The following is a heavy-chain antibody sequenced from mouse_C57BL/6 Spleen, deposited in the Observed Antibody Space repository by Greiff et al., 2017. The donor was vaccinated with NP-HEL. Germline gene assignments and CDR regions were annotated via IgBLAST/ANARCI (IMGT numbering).Heavy chain of an antibody. CDR2: ISDGGSYT. Sequence: DVMLVESGGGLVKPGGSLKLSCAASGFTFSSYAMSWVRQTPEKRLEWVATISDGGSYTYYPDNVKGRFTISRDNAKNNLYLQMSHLKSEDTAMYYCARNYYGSPDYCDYWGKGTTLTVSS. D-gene: IGHD1-1*01. CDR3: ARNYYGSPDYCDY. J-gene: IGHJ2*01. CDR1: GFTFSSYA. V-gene: IGHV5-4*03.